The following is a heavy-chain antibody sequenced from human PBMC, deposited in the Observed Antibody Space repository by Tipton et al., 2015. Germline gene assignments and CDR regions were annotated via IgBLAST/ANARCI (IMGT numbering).Heavy chain of an antibody. D-gene: IGHD3-3*01. Sequence: TLSLTCTVSGASISSITYYWSWIRQHPGKGLEWIGYIYYSGNTYYNPSLKSRVTISVDTSKSQFSLKLSSVTAADTAVYYCARAPSDYDIWSGTFEYWGQGTLVTVSS. J-gene: IGHJ4*02. CDR3: ARAPSDYDIWSGTFEY. CDR2: IYYSGNT. V-gene: IGHV4-31*03. CDR1: GASISSITYY.